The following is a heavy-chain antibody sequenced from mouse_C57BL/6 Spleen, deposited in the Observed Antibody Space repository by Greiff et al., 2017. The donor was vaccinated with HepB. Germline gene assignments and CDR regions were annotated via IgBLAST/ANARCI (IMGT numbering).Heavy chain of an antibody. Sequence: VKLQESGAELVKPGASVKISCKASGYAFSSYWMNWVKQRPGKGLEWIGQIYPGDGDTNYNGKFKGKATLTADKSSSTACLQLSSLTSEDSAVYCCARSATTGLADYWGQGTTLTVSS. CDR2: IYPGDGDT. J-gene: IGHJ2*01. CDR3: ARSATTGLADY. CDR1: GYAFSSYW. D-gene: IGHD1-1*01. V-gene: IGHV1-80*01.